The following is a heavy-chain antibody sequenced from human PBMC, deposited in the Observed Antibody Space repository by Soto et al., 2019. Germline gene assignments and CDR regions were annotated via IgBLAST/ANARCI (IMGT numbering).Heavy chain of an antibody. V-gene: IGHV3-33*01. CDR2: IWYDGSNK. CDR3: ARDGGEGDAFDI. Sequence: QVQLVESGGGVVQPGRSLRLSCAASGFTFSSYGMHWVRQAPGKGLEWVAVIWYDGSNKYYADSVKGRFTISRDNSKNTPYLQMNSLRAEDTAVYYCARDGGEGDAFDIWGQGSMVPVSS. J-gene: IGHJ3*02. CDR1: GFTFSSYG. D-gene: IGHD3-16*01.